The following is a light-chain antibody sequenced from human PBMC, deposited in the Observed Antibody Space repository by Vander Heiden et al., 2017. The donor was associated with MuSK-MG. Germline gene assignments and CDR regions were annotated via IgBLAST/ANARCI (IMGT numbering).Light chain of an antibody. CDR2: DAS. CDR3: QQRSNWLT. J-gene: IGKJ4*01. CDR1: QSVSSY. V-gene: IGKV3-11*01. Sequence: EIVLTQSPATLSLSPGERATLSSRASQSVSSYLAWYQQKPGQAPRLLIYDASNRATGIPARFSGSGSGTDSTLTISSLEPEDFAVYYCQQRSNWLTFGGGTKVEIK.